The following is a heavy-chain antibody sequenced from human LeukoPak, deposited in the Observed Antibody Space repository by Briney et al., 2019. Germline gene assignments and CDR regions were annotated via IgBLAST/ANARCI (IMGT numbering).Heavy chain of an antibody. CDR1: GGSISSYY. J-gene: IGHJ4*02. D-gene: IGHD2-21*02. V-gene: IGHV4-59*01. CDR3: ARGRICGGDCYSRVDY. Sequence: SETLSLTCTVSGGSISSYYWSWIRQPPGKGLEWIGYIYYSGSTNYNSSLKSRVTISVDTSKNQFSLKLTSVTAADTAVYYCARGRICGGDCYSRVDYWGQGTLVTVSS. CDR2: IYYSGST.